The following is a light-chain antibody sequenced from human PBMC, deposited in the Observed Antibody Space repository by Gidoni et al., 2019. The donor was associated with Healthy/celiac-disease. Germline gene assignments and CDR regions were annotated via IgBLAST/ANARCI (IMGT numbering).Light chain of an antibody. CDR3: QQYNNWPPLT. CDR2: GTS. V-gene: IGKV3-15*01. CDR1: QSVSNN. Sequence: EIMMTQSPATLSVSPGERATLSYRASQSVSNNLAWYQQKPGQAPRLLIYGTSTRATDIPARFSGSGSGTEFTLTISSLQSEDFAVYYCQQYNNWPPLTFGGGSKVEIK. J-gene: IGKJ4*01.